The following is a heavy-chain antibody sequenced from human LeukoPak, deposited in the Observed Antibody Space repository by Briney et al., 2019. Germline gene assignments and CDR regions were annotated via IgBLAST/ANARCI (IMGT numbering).Heavy chain of an antibody. CDR1: GFCLSTSGRR. D-gene: IGHD2-21*02. J-gene: IGHJ4*02. Sequence: ESGXXLMQPTQTLTLTCTLSGFCLSTSGRRVRWIRQPPEKALEGLTLSDWDDDKFYSTSLKTRRTISQETSKNQVVLTMTNMDPVDTATYCCARMGATAAFHYWGQGTLVTVSS. CDR2: SDWDDDK. V-gene: IGHV2-70*04. CDR3: ARMGATAAFHY.